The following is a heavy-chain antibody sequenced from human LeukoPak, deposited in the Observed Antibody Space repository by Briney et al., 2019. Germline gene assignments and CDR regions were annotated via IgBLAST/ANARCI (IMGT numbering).Heavy chain of an antibody. V-gene: IGHV4-59*08. CDR3: ARLYAGAYTRLDP. CDR1: GGSISSYY. Sequence: SETLSLTCIVSGGSISSYYWSWIRQPPGKGLEWIGYIYYSGSTNYNPSLKSRVTISVDTSKNQFSLKRTSVTAADTAVYYCARLYAGAYTRLDPWGQGTLVAVSS. D-gene: IGHD3-16*01. J-gene: IGHJ5*02. CDR2: IYYSGST.